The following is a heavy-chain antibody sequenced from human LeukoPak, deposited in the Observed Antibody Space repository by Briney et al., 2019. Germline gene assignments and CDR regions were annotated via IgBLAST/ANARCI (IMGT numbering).Heavy chain of an antibody. CDR2: ISAEGDIQ. J-gene: IGHJ4*02. Sequence: GGSLRLSCAATGFRFSSYDMHWVRRAPGKGLEWVAAISAEGDIQIYLDSVMGRFTISRDDSKSTLYLQMNSLRIEDTGFYYCTKDMIRGVPDYIDYWGQGTLVTVSS. D-gene: IGHD3-10*01. CDR3: TKDMIRGVPDYIDY. V-gene: IGHV3-30-3*01. CDR1: GFRFSSYD.